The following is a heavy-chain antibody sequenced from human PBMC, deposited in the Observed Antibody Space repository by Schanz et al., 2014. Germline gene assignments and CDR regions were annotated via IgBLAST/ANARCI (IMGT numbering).Heavy chain of an antibody. CDR2: ISPYNGNT. Sequence: QVQLIQSGAEVKKPGASVKVSCTASGYTFTSYDINWVRQAPGQGLEWMGWISPYNGNTNYAQKLQGRVTMTRDTSTSTVYMELSSLRSEDTAVYYCARGQRRTIGRPFGPWGQGTLVTVSS. J-gene: IGHJ5*02. D-gene: IGHD6-25*01. V-gene: IGHV1-8*01. CDR1: GYTFTSYD. CDR3: ARGQRRTIGRPFGP.